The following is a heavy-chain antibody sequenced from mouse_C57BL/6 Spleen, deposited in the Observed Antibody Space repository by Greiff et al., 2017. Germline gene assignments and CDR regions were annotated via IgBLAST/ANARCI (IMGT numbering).Heavy chain of an antibody. CDR3: ARNGDYFGY. V-gene: IGHV2-2*01. CDR1: GFSLTSYG. J-gene: IGHJ2*01. CDR2: LWSGGST. Sequence: VQLQQSGPGLVQPSQSLSITCTVSGFSLTSYGVHWVRQSPGKGLEWLGVLWSGGSTDYNAAFISRLSISKDNSKSQVFFTMNSLQADDTAISYCARNGDYFGYWGQGTTLTVAS.